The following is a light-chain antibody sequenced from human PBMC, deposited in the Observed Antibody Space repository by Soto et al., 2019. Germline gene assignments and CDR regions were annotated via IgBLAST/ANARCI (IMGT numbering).Light chain of an antibody. CDR1: SSDVGSYNL. Sequence: QSALTQPASVSGSPGQSITISCTGISSDVGSYNLVSWYQQHPGKAPKLMIYEVRKRPSRGSNRFSGSKSGNTASLTISGVQAEDEADYYCCSYAGSSTIWVFGGGTQLTVL. CDR2: EVR. CDR3: CSYAGSSTIWV. V-gene: IGLV2-23*02. J-gene: IGLJ3*02.